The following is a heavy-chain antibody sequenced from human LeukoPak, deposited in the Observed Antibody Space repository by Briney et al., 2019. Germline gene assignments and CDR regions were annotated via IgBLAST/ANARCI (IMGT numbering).Heavy chain of an antibody. CDR3: ARGSSAWSFDY. Sequence: ASVKVSCKASGYTFSTYRIIWVRQAPGQGLEWMGWISAYNGNTNYAQKLQGRVTMTTDTSTSTAYMELRSLRSDDTALYYCARGSSAWSFDYWGQGTLVTVSS. CDR1: GYTFSTYR. CDR2: ISAYNGNT. V-gene: IGHV1-18*01. J-gene: IGHJ4*02. D-gene: IGHD6-13*01.